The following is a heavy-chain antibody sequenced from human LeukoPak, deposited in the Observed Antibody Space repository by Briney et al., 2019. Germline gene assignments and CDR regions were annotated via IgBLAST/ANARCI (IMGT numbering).Heavy chain of an antibody. V-gene: IGHV4-4*08. CDR2: IHSSGST. CDR3: ARDQSGDYHSSGYEN. D-gene: IGHD3-22*01. Sequence: SETLSLTCTVSGGSIISYYWSWIRQPPGQGLEWIAFIHSSGSTNYNPSLKSRVTISVDTSKNQFSLKLSSVTAADTAVYYCARDQSGDYHSSGYENWGQGTLVTVSS. J-gene: IGHJ4*02. CDR1: GGSIISYY.